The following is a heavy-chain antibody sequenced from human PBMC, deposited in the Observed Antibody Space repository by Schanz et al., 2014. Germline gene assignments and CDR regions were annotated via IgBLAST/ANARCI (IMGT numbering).Heavy chain of an antibody. CDR2: IIPVLAIA. CDR1: GGTFSSYT. Sequence: QVQLVQSEAEVKKPGSSVKVSCKSSGGTFSSYTISWIRQAPGQGLEWMGRIIPVLAIADYAQKFQGRVTNTADKSTSTAYMDLSSLRPEDTALYYCARGTMPGTFDIWGQGTMVTVSS. D-gene: IGHD2-2*01. J-gene: IGHJ3*02. V-gene: IGHV1-69*02. CDR3: ARGTMPGTFDI.